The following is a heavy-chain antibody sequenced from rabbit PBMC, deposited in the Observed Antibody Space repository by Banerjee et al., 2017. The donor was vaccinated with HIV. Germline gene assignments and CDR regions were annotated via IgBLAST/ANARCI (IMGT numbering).Heavy chain of an antibody. V-gene: IGHV1S40*01. CDR1: GFTLSSYW. J-gene: IGHJ4*01. CDR2: IYAGTT. D-gene: IGHD4-1*01. Sequence: QSLEESGGDLVKPGASLTLTCTASGFTLSSYWMWWVRQAPGKGPEWIASIYAGTTYYASWVNGRFTISSNTNQNTVSLQMTSLTAADTATYFCARDLAGVIGWNLNLWGPGTLVTVS. CDR3: ARDLAGVIGWNLNL.